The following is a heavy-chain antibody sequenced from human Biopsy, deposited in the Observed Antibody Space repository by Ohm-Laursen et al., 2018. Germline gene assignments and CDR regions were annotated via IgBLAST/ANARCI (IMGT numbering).Heavy chain of an antibody. V-gene: IGHV3-33*01. CDR1: GFTFGHYA. CDR2: VWYDGTNE. D-gene: IGHD6-19*01. Sequence: SLRLSCSASGFTFGHYAMHWVRQAPGKGLEWISLVWYDGTNEDYADSVKGRSTISRDNSKNTLYLQINTLTLEDTAFYYCARGLSSGWYGYFDVWGRGTLVTVSS. J-gene: IGHJ2*01. CDR3: ARGLSSGWYGYFDV.